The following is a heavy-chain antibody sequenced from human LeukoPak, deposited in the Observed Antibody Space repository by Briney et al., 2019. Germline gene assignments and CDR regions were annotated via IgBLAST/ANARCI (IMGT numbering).Heavy chain of an antibody. CDR1: GFTFSSYW. V-gene: IGHV3-7*01. CDR2: IKQDGSEK. D-gene: IGHD5-18*01. Sequence: QPGGSLRLSCAASGFTFSSYWMSWVRQAPGKGLEWVANIKQDGSEKYYVDSVKGRFTISRDNAKDSLYLQMNSLRAEDTAVYYCARTYGYGYIYYFDYWGQGTLVTVSS. J-gene: IGHJ4*02. CDR3: ARTYGYGYIYYFDY.